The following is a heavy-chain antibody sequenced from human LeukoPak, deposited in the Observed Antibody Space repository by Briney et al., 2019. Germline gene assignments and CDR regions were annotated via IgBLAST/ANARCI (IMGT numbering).Heavy chain of an antibody. CDR2: INPNSGGT. CDR1: GYTFTGYY. Sequence: ASVKVSCKASGYTFTGYYMHWVRQAPGQGLEWMGWINPNSGGTNYAQKFQGRATMTRDTSISTAYMELSRLRSDDTAVYYCARDFSCIVGASLGYWGQGTLVTVSS. V-gene: IGHV1-2*02. J-gene: IGHJ4*02. CDR3: ARDFSCIVGASLGY. D-gene: IGHD1-26*01.